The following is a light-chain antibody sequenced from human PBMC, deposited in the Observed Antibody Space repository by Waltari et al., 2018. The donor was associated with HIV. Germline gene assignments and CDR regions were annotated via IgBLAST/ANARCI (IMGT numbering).Light chain of an antibody. J-gene: IGKJ4*01. CDR3: QRYGISPRT. CDR1: QSVTSSY. V-gene: IGKV3-20*01. Sequence: IVLTQSPGTLSLSPGERATLSCRASQSVTSSYLAWYQQKPGQAPRLLIYDASSRATGIPDRFSGSGSGTDFTLTISSLEPEDFAVYYCQRYGISPRTFGGGTKVEIK. CDR2: DAS.